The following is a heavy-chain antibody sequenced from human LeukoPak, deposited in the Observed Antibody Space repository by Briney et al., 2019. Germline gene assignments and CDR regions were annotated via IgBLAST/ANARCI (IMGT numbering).Heavy chain of an antibody. CDR3: ASDSSGMMTYDVFDI. Sequence: GGSLRLSCAASGFTVSSNYMSWVRQAPGKGLEWVSVIYSGGSTYYADSVKGRFTISRHNSKNTLYLQMNSLRAEDTAVYYCASDSSGMMTYDVFDIWGQGTMVTVSS. J-gene: IGHJ3*02. D-gene: IGHD6-19*01. CDR1: GFTVSSNY. CDR2: IYSGGST. V-gene: IGHV3-53*04.